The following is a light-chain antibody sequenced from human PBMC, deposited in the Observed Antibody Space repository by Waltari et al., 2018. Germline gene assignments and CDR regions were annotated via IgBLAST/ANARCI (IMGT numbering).Light chain of an antibody. CDR2: DDG. V-gene: IGLV3-21*02. CDR1: KIGSKN. Sequence: SYELTQPPSVSVAPRQTDRITCAGDKIGSKNVHWYQHKPGQAPVLVVYDDGGRPSGIPERFSGSNSGNTAALTISRVDAGDEAEYYCQVWDSGSNHYVFGTVTKVTVL. CDR3: QVWDSGSNHYV. J-gene: IGLJ1*01.